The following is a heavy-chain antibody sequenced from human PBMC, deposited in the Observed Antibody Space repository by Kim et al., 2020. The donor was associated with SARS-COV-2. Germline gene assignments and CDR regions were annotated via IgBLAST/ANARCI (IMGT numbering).Heavy chain of an antibody. J-gene: IGHJ6*02. Sequence: GGSLRLSCTASGFTFGDYAMSWVRQAPGKGLEWVGFIRNNAFRGTTEYAASVKGRFTISRDDSKSIAYLQMNRLKTEDTAVYYCTRDKEAEDTPWYYYYGMDAFGQETTFTVSS. D-gene: IGHD5-18*01. CDR3: TRDKEAEDTPWYYYYGMDA. V-gene: IGHV3-49*04. CDR1: GFTFGDYA. CDR2: IRNNAFRGTT.